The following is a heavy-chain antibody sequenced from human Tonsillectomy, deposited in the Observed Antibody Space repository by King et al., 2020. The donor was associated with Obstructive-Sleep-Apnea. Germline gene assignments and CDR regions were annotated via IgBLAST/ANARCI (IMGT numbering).Heavy chain of an antibody. CDR1: GGAISSSSYY. CDR3: ARHARGLDAFDI. J-gene: IGHJ3*02. V-gene: IGHV4-39*01. D-gene: IGHD3-22*01. Sequence: PLQESGPGLVKPSETLSVSCTVSGGAISSSSYYWGWIRQPPGKGLEWIGNIYYSGSTYYNLSLKSRVTISVDTSKNQFSLKLSSVTAADTAVYYCARHARGLDAFDIWGQGTMVIVSS. CDR2: IYYSGST.